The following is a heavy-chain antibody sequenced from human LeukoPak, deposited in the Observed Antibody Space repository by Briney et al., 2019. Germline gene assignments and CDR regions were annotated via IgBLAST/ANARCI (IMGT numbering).Heavy chain of an antibody. V-gene: IGHV1-46*01. J-gene: IGHJ4*02. CDR1: GYSFISYY. Sequence: ASVKVSCKASGYSFISYYMHWVRQAPGQGLEWMGIINPSGGSTRYAQKFQGRVTMTRDTSTSTVYMELSSLRSEDTAVYYCARERKTFDYWGQGTLVTVSS. CDR3: ARERKTFDY. CDR2: INPSGGST.